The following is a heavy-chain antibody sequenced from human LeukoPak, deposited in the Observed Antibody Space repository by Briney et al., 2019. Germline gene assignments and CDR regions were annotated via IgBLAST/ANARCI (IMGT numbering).Heavy chain of an antibody. J-gene: IGHJ2*01. Sequence: PGGSLRLSCAASGFTFSSYAMSWVRQAPGKGLEWVSAISGSGISTYYADSVKGRFTISRDNSKNTLYLQMNSLRAEDTAVYYCAQRGDGYDFWSGYLGIQASWHFDLWGRGTLVTVSS. CDR3: AQRGDGYDFWSGYLGIQASWHFDL. V-gene: IGHV3-23*01. CDR2: ISGSGIST. CDR1: GFTFSSYA. D-gene: IGHD3-3*01.